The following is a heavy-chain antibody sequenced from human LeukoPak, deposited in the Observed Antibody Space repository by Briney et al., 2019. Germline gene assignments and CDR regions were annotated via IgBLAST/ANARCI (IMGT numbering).Heavy chain of an antibody. J-gene: IGHJ4*02. CDR2: INHSGST. Sequence: SETLSLTCAVYGGPFRGYFWTWIRQPPGKGLEWVGEINHSGSTDSNPSLKSRVTLSVDTSKNQFSLRLSSVHAADTAVYYCARESVGYGEYDFDYWGQGTLVTVSS. CDR3: ARESVGYGEYDFDY. V-gene: IGHV4-34*01. D-gene: IGHD4-17*01. CDR1: GGPFRGYF.